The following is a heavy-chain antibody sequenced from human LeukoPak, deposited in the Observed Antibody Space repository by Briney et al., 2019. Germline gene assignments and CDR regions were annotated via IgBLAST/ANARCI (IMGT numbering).Heavy chain of an antibody. CDR2: IAHDGST. D-gene: IGHD5-24*01. CDR1: GRSLSDYY. J-gene: IGHJ4*02. CDR3: ARGNRAGYIFDY. V-gene: IGHV4-34*01. Sequence: PTETLSLTCGMYGRSLSDYYWSWIRQAPGKGLEWIGEIAHDGSTSYNPSLKRRATISRDTSKNHFSLNLRSVTAADTAVYSCARGNRAGYIFDYWGQGTLVTVSS.